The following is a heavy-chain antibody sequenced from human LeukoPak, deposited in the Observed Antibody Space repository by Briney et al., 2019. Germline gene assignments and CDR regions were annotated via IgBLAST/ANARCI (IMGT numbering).Heavy chain of an antibody. CDR1: GSTFSSYG. D-gene: IGHD6-19*01. CDR3: AKDPYEEWLVPSATYFQY. Sequence: PGGSLRLSCAASGSTFSSYGMHWVRQAPGKGLEWVAVISYDGSYKDYVDSVKGRFTVSRDNAKNTLYLQMNSLRPEDTAVYYCAKDPYEEWLVPSATYFQYWGQGTLVTVSS. J-gene: IGHJ1*01. V-gene: IGHV3-30*18. CDR2: ISYDGSYK.